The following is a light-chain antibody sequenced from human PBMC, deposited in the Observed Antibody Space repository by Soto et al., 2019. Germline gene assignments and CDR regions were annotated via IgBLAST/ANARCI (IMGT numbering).Light chain of an antibody. CDR3: TSFSSSTSLYV. J-gene: IGLJ1*01. CDR1: TRDITGYNY. Sequence: QSVLTQPASVSGSLGQSITISCTGTTRDITGYNYISWYQQLPGKAPKLMIYQVTIRPSGISNRFSGSKSGNTASLTISGLQAEGEADYYCTSFSSSTSLYVFGTGTKVTVL. V-gene: IGLV2-14*01. CDR2: QVT.